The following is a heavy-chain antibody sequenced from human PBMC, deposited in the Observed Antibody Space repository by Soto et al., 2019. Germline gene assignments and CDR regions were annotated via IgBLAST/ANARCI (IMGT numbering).Heavy chain of an antibody. J-gene: IGHJ4*02. D-gene: IGHD3-22*01. V-gene: IGHV3-64D*06. CDR2: TSTNGGST. CDR3: AKGEYYYDSSGYYPFDY. Sequence: GGSLRLSCSASGFTFSSYAMHWVRQAPGKGLENVSSTSTNGGSTHYADSVKGRFTISRDNSKNTQYLQMSSLRADDTAVYYCAKGEYYYDSSGYYPFDYWGQGTLVTVSS. CDR1: GFTFSSYA.